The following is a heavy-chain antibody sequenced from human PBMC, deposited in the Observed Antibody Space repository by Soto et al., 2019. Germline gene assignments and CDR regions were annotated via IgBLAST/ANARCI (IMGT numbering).Heavy chain of an antibody. CDR2: ISGSGGST. J-gene: IGHJ3*01. V-gene: IGHV3-23*01. D-gene: IGHD3-22*01. CDR3: ATDQYYGSSGWPSLDA. Sequence: GGSLRVSCAASGFTFSSYAKSCVRQATGKGLEWVSAISGSGGSTYYADSVKGRFTISRDNYKNTQYLQMNSLTAEDPAVYYFATDQYYGSSGWPSLDA. CDR1: GFTFSSYA.